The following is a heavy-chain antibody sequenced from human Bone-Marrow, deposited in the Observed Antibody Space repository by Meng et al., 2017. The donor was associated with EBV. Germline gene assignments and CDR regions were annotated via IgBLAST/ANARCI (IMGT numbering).Heavy chain of an antibody. CDR1: GFRFSRYW. Sequence: EVQLLDSGGGLVQPGGSLILSCAASGFRFSRYWMHWVRQVPGKGLIWVARTNEDGGITNYADSVKGRFTISRDNTKNTLYLHMTSLRVEDTAVYFCSRDLVGSDDVWGQGTLVTVSS. CDR3: SRDLVGSDDV. V-gene: IGHV3-74*01. CDR2: TNEDGGIT. J-gene: IGHJ4*02. D-gene: IGHD5-24*01.